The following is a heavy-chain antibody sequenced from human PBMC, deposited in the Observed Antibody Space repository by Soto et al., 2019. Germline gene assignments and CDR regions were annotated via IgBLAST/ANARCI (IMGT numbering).Heavy chain of an antibody. CDR3: ARHRRYDSSGYYSTNWFDP. J-gene: IGHJ5*02. Sequence: PSETLSLTCTVSGGSISIYYWSWIRQPPGKGLEWIGYIYYSGSTNYNPSLKSRVTISVDTSKNQFSLKLSSVTAADTAVYYCARHRRYDSSGYYSTNWFDPWGQGTLVTVSS. CDR1: GGSISIYY. V-gene: IGHV4-59*08. D-gene: IGHD3-22*01. CDR2: IYYSGST.